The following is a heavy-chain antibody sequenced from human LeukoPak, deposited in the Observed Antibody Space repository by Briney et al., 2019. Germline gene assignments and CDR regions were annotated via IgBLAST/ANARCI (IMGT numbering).Heavy chain of an antibody. D-gene: IGHD6-19*01. CDR3: ARDREAVAGTHFDY. V-gene: IGHV1-2*02. CDR2: INPNSGGT. J-gene: IGHJ4*02. CDR1: GYTFTGYY. Sequence: GASVKVSCKASGYTFTGYYMHWVRQAPGQGLEWMGWINPNSGGTNYAQKFQGRVTMTRDTSISTAHMELSRLRSDDTAVYYCARDREAVAGTHFDYWGQGTLVTVSS.